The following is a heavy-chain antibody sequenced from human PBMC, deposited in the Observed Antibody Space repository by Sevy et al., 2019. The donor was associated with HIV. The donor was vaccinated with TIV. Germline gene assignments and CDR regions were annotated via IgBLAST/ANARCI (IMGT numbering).Heavy chain of an antibody. J-gene: IGHJ4*02. D-gene: IGHD1-20*01. Sequence: GGSLRLSCAASGFTVSAHAMHWVRQGPGKGLEWVALLSYDGSTKYYADSVKGRFTISRDNSKNTLYLQMDSLRTEDTAVYYCAREGGYSINWSPFYWGQGTLVTVSS. CDR3: AREGGYSINWSPFY. CDR1: GFTVSAHA. V-gene: IGHV3-30-3*01. CDR2: LSYDGSTK.